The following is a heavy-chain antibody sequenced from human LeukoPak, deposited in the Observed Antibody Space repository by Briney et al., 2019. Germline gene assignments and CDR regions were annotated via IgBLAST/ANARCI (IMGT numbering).Heavy chain of an antibody. J-gene: IGHJ4*02. Sequence: GGSLRLSCAASGFTFSSYAMSWVRQAPGKGLGWVAVRSYDGSNKYYADSVKGRFTISRDNSKNTLYLQMNSLRAEDTAFYYCARDRALYCSSTSCYIFHYWGQGTLVTVSS. V-gene: IGHV3-30*04. CDR1: GFTFSSYA. CDR2: RSYDGSNK. D-gene: IGHD2-2*01. CDR3: ARDRALYCSSTSCYIFHY.